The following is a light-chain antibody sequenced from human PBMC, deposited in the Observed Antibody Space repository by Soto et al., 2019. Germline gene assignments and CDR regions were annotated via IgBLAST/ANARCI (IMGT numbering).Light chain of an antibody. V-gene: IGKV3-20*01. CDR3: QQYGSSPIT. Sequence: EIMLTQSPATLSLSQVERATLSCMASQSVTNYLAWYQQKPGQAPRLLIYDASNRATGIPDRFGGSGSGTDFTLTISRLEPEDFAVYYCQQYGSSPITFGQGTRLEIK. CDR1: QSVTNY. J-gene: IGKJ5*01. CDR2: DAS.